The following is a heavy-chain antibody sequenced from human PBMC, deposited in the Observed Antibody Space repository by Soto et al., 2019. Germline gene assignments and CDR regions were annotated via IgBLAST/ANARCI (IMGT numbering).Heavy chain of an antibody. J-gene: IGHJ4*02. V-gene: IGHV3-23*01. D-gene: IGHD4-17*01. CDR3: ARMTKVPLSFDY. CDR2: ISGSGGSI. CDR1: GFTFSSYA. Sequence: PGGSLRLSCVASGFTFSSYAMNWVRQAPGMGLEWVSTISGSGGSIYYADSVKGRFAISRDNSKNTLFLQMSSLRVEDTAVYYCARMTKVPLSFDYWGQGALVTVSS.